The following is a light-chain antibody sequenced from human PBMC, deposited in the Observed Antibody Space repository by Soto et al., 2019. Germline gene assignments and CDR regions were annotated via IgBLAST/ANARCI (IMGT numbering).Light chain of an antibody. J-gene: IGLJ1*01. Sequence: QSALTQPASVSWSPGQSITISCTGTSSDVGGYNYVSWYQQHPGKAPKLMIYDVSNRPSGVSNRFSGSKSGNTASLTISGLQAGDEADYYCSSYTSSSTPYVFGTGTKLTVL. CDR2: DVS. CDR1: SSDVGGYNY. V-gene: IGLV2-14*01. CDR3: SSYTSSSTPYV.